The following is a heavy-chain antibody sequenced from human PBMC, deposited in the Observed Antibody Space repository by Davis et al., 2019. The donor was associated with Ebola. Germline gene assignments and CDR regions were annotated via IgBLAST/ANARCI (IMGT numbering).Heavy chain of an antibody. V-gene: IGHV3-64*01. J-gene: IGHJ6*04. D-gene: IGHD3-3*01. Sequence: GGSLRLSCAASGFTLSSYAMHWVRQSPGKGLEYVSAISSDGGSTYYGNSVKGRFTVSRDNSKNTLYLQMGSLRVEDTAVYYCAKSGLSFGVVKYHYGMDVWGKGTTVTVSS. CDR2: ISSDGGST. CDR3: AKSGLSFGVVKYHYGMDV. CDR1: GFTLSSYA.